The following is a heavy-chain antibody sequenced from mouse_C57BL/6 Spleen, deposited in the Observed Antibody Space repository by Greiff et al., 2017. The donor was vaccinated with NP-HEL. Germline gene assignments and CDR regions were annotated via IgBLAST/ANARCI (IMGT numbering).Heavy chain of an antibody. CDR2: IDPSDSYT. Sequence: QVQLKQPGAELVMPGASVKLSCKASGYTFTSYWMHWVKQRPGQGLEWIGEIDPSDSYTNYNQKFKGKSTLTVDKSSSTAYMQLSSLTSEDSAVYYCARSVSYYGSSFDYWGQGTTLTVSS. CDR3: ARSVSYYGSSFDY. D-gene: IGHD1-1*01. V-gene: IGHV1-69*01. CDR1: GYTFTSYW. J-gene: IGHJ2*01.